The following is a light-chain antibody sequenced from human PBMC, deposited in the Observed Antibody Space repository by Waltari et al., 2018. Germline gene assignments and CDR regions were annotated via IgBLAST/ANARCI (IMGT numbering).Light chain of an antibody. V-gene: IGLV2-14*01. CDR2: EVT. J-gene: IGLJ3*02. Sequence: QSALTQPASVSGSLGQSISISCAGTSNDVGAHNLVSWYQQYPGRAPKLVMYEVTNRPSGISSRFSGSKSGNTASLTISGLQSEYEAEYFCSSYSTTFTVWFGGGTKVTV. CDR3: SSYSTTFTVW. CDR1: SNDVGAHNL.